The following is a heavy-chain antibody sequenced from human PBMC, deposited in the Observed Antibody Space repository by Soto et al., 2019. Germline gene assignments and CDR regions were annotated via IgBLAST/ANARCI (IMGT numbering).Heavy chain of an antibody. CDR1: GFTFSSYG. CDR3: AKEPSSGWYWAINWFDP. V-gene: IGHV3-30*18. D-gene: IGHD6-19*01. CDR2: ISYDGSNK. J-gene: IGHJ5*02. Sequence: QVQLVESGGGMVQPGRSLRLSCAASGFTFSSYGMHWVRQAPGKGLEWVAVISYDGSNKYYADSVKGRFTISRDNSKNTLYLQMNSLRAEDTAVYYCAKEPSSGWYWAINWFDPWGQGTLVTVSS.